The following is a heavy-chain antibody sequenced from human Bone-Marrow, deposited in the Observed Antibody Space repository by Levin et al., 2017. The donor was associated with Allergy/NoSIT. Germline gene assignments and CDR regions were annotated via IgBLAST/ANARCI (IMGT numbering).Heavy chain of an antibody. J-gene: IGHJ6*02. CDR1: GFSLGTSGVG. CDR2: IYWNDDN. Sequence: QTLSLPCTFSGFSLGTSGVGVAWIRQPPGKALEWLAVIYWNDDNFYNPSLKSRLTITKDTSKNQVFLTMTNMNPVDTATFYCAHAEYHLGYAMDVWGQGTTVTVSS. V-gene: IGHV2-5*01. CDR3: AHAEYHLGYAMDV. D-gene: IGHD2/OR15-2a*01.